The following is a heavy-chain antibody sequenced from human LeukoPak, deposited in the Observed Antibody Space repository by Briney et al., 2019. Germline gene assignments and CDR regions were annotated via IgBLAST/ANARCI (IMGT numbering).Heavy chain of an antibody. CDR3: ARVLQNYYHLDV. J-gene: IGHJ6*03. CDR1: GVPNKVHY. D-gene: IGHD3-3*01. Sequence: SQTLSLTCTVSGVPNKVHYWSWIRQPPGRGLEWNGFIYDNESANYKSSLESRVTMTVDTSKNQVSLKLNSVTAADTAVYYCARVLQNYYHLDVWGEGTTVTVFS. CDR2: IYDNESA. V-gene: IGHV4-59*11.